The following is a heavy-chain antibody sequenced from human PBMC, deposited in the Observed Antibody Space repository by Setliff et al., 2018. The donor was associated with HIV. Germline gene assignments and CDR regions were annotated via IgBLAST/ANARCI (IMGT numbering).Heavy chain of an antibody. D-gene: IGHD6-19*01. J-gene: IGHJ4*02. V-gene: IGHV4-61*09. CDR2: VYTTGSA. Sequence: SQTLSLTCTVSGASFIRSRYYWSWIRQPAGKGLEWIGHVYTTGSASYNPSLESRVTILEALSKNQFSLNLDSVTAADTAVYFCARALAGGSGWNYFDLWGPGTLVTVS. CDR1: GASFIRSRYY. CDR3: ARALAGGSGWNYFDL.